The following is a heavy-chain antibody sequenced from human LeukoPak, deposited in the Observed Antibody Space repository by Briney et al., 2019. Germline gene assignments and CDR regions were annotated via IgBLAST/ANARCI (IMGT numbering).Heavy chain of an antibody. CDR1: GFTVSDFY. D-gene: IGHD2-8*01. V-gene: IGHV3-74*01. CDR3: ARVQGHPPNGLDI. J-gene: IGHJ3*02. Sequence: GGSLRLSCAASGFTVSDFYMSWVRQAPGKGLVWVSRINSGGSSTSYADAVKGRFTISRDNAKNTAYLQMNSLRAEDTAVYYCARVQGHPPNGLDIWGQGTMVTVSS. CDR2: INSGGSST.